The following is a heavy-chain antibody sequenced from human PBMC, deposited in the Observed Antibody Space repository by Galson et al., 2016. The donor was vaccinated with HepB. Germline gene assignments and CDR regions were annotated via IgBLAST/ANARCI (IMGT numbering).Heavy chain of an antibody. Sequence: SVKVSCKASGYPFINYYIYWVRQAPGQGLEWMGAIIPRGGSTTYPEKFQDRVTMTGDTSTSTLYMELSGLRPDDTAVYFCARHFAAADAPGAFDIWGQGTMVTVSS. J-gene: IGHJ3*02. V-gene: IGHV1-46*01. CDR3: ARHFAAADAPGAFDI. D-gene: IGHD6-13*01. CDR2: IIPRGGST. CDR1: GYPFINYY.